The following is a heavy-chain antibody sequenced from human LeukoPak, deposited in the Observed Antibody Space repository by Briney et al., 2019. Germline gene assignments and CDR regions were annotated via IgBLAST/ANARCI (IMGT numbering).Heavy chain of an antibody. Sequence: PGGSLRLSCAASGFTFSRYRMNWVRQVPGKGLEWVSSISSSGTYKYYADSVKGRFTISRDDAKNSLNLQMNSLRAEDTAVYYCARDPGSSWGEYFQYWGQGTLVTVSS. V-gene: IGHV3-21*01. CDR2: ISSSGTYK. CDR1: GFTFSRYR. D-gene: IGHD6-13*01. J-gene: IGHJ1*01. CDR3: ARDPGSSWGEYFQY.